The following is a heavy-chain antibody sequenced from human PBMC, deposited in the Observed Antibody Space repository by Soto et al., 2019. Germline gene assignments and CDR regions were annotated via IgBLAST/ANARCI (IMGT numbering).Heavy chain of an antibody. D-gene: IGHD3-16*01. CDR1: GFTFSSYG. J-gene: IGHJ4*02. Sequence: PGGSLRLSCAASGFTFSSYGMHWVRQAPGKGLEWVAVISYDGSNKYYADSVKGRFTISRDNSKNTLYLQMNSLRAEDTAVYYCAKDLSFMTRPNWGQGTLVTVSS. V-gene: IGHV3-30*18. CDR3: AKDLSFMTRPN. CDR2: ISYDGSNK.